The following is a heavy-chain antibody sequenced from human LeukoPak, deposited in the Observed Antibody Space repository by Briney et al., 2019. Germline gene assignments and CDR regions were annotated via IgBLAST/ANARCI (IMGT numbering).Heavy chain of an antibody. CDR3: AKIDAY. V-gene: IGHV3-33*03. Sequence: GGSLRLSCAASGFTFSNYGMHWVRQAPGKGLEWVALIWYDGSNKYYADSVKGRFTISRDNAKNTLYLQMSSLRAEDTAVYYCAKIDAYWGQGTLVTVSS. J-gene: IGHJ4*02. CDR1: GFTFSNYG. CDR2: IWYDGSNK.